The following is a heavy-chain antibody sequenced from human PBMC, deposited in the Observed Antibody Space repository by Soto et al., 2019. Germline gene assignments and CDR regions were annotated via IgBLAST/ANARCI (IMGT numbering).Heavy chain of an antibody. D-gene: IGHD4-17*01. J-gene: IGHJ4*02. CDR2: IYWDNDK. V-gene: IGHV2-5*02. CDR1: GFSLSNSGEG. CDR3: AHREATHVTKSNFDY. Sequence: QITLKESGPTLEKPTQTLTLTCTFSGFSLSNSGEGVGWIRQPIGKALEWLALIYWDNDKRYSQALKSILSINMNTPKPQVLITMPDTDSVDTAPYYCAHREATHVTKSNFDYWGQGTLVTVSS.